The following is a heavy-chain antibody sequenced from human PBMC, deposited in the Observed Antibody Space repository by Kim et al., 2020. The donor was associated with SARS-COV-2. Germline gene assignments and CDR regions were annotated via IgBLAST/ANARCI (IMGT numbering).Heavy chain of an antibody. Sequence: GGSLRLSCAASGFTFSSYEMNWVRQAPGKGLEWVSYISSSGSTIYYADSVKGRFTISRDNAKNSLYLQMNSLRAEDTAVYYCAREGGVLLWFGYGMDVWGQGTTVTVSS. D-gene: IGHD3-10*01. J-gene: IGHJ6*02. CDR2: ISSSGSTI. CDR3: AREGGVLLWFGYGMDV. CDR1: GFTFSSYE. V-gene: IGHV3-48*03.